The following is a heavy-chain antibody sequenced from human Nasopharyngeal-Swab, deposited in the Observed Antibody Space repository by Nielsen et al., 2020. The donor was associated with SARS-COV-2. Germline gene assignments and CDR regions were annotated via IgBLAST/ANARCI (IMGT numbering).Heavy chain of an antibody. J-gene: IGHJ4*02. CDR3: ARGISSSLY. CDR2: IYSGGST. V-gene: IGHV3-53*01. Sequence: WSRQPPGKGLEWVSVIYSGGSTYCADSVKGRFTISRDNSKNTLYLQMNSLRAEDTAVYYCARGISSSLYWGQGTLVTVSS. D-gene: IGHD6-6*01.